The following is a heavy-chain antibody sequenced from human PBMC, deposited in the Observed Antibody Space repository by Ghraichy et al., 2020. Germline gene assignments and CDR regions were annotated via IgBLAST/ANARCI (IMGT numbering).Heavy chain of an antibody. J-gene: IGHJ3*02. Sequence: GGSLRLSCAASGFTFSSYAMSWVRQAPGKGLEWVSAISGSGGSTYYADSVKGRFTISRDNSKNTLYLQMNSLRAEDTAVYYCAKDRGWGGLTVTPDAFDIWGQGTMVTVSS. CDR2: ISGSGGST. CDR1: GFTFSSYA. CDR3: AKDRGWGGLTVTPDAFDI. D-gene: IGHD4-17*01. V-gene: IGHV3-23*01.